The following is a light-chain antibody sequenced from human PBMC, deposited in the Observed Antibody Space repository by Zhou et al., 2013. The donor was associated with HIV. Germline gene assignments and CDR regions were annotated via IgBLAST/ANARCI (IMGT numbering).Light chain of an antibody. Sequence: DIQMTQSPSSLSKSVGDRVTISCRASQTISTYLNWYQQKPGKAPKLLIYAASTLESGVPSRFSGSGSGTDFTLTITTLQPEDFATYYCQQSYNFPLTFGPGTKVDIK. CDR1: QTISTY. J-gene: IGKJ3*01. CDR2: AAS. CDR3: QQSYNFPLT. V-gene: IGKV1-39*01.